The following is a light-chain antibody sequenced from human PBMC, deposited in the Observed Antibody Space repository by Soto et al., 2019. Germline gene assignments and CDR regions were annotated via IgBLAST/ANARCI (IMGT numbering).Light chain of an antibody. CDR2: DVS. Sequence: QSARTQPASVSGSPGQSITISCTGTGSDVGGYNYVSWYQQHPGKAPKAMIYDVSNRPSGVSNRFSGSKSGNTASLTISGLQAEDEADYYCSSYTSASTPLVFGGGTKLTVL. V-gene: IGLV2-14*01. CDR3: SSYTSASTPLV. CDR1: GSDVGGYNY. J-gene: IGLJ2*01.